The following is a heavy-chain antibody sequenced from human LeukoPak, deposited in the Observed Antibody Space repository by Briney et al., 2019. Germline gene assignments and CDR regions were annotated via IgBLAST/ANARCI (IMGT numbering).Heavy chain of an antibody. V-gene: IGHV3-30*02. D-gene: IGHD2-8*01. Sequence: EGSLRLSCAASGFIFSSYGMHWVRQAPGKGLEWVAFIRYDGSDKFYADSVKGRFTISRDNSKNTLYLQMSSLRADDTAVYYCAARPYCTTATCPKTNWFDPWGQGTLVTVSS. J-gene: IGHJ5*02. CDR2: IRYDGSDK. CDR3: AARPYCTTATCPKTNWFDP. CDR1: GFIFSSYG.